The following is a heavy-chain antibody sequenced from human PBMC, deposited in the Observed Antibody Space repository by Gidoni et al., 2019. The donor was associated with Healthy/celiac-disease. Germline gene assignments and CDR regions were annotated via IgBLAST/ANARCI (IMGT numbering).Heavy chain of an antibody. CDR3: ARNYDSSGHYIDAFDI. Sequence: SGAASGFTFSSYDMHSVRQAPGKVLEWVALLWYDGSTKYYADSVKGRFTISRDNSKNTLYLQMNSLRAEDTAVYYCARNYDSSGHYIDAFDIWGQGTKVTVSS. J-gene: IGHJ3*02. V-gene: IGHV3-33*08. CDR2: LWYDGSTK. CDR1: GFTFSSYD. D-gene: IGHD3-22*01.